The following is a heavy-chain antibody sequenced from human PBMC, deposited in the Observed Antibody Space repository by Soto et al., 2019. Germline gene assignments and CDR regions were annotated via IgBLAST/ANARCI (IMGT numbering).Heavy chain of an antibody. D-gene: IGHD3-10*01. J-gene: IGHJ5*02. CDR2: IYYSGST. CDR1: GDSISGFS. Sequence: SETLSLTCTVSGDSISGFSWSWIRQPPGKGPEWIGYIYYSGSTNYNPSLKSRATISVNTSKNQFSLKLSSVTAADTAVYYCARVGREPYGSGSYTWFDPWGQGTLVTVSS. V-gene: IGHV4-59*01. CDR3: ARVGREPYGSGSYTWFDP.